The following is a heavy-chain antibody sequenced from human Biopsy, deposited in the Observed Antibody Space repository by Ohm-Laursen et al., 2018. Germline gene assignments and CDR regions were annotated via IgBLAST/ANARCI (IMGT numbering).Heavy chain of an antibody. Sequence: SETLSLTCTVSGASITSYYWSWIRQPAGKGLEWIGHTYKGGNTNHNPSLKSRVSMSVDTSKNQLSLTLRSVTAADTAVYYCARDLPSSYYYAMDVWGQGTLVAVS. CDR1: GASITSYY. J-gene: IGHJ6*02. V-gene: IGHV4-4*07. CDR2: TYKGGNT. CDR3: ARDLPSSYYYAMDV.